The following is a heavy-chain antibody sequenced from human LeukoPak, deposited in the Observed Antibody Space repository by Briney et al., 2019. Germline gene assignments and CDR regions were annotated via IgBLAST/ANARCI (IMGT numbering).Heavy chain of an antibody. CDR3: ARALKGLRRRIGGTTTFEYYYYMDV. J-gene: IGHJ6*03. D-gene: IGHD1-26*01. Sequence: PGGSLRLSCAASGFTFSSYEMNWVRQAPGKGLEWVSYISSSGSTIYYADSVKGRFTISRDNAKNSLYLQMNSLRAEDTAVYYCARALKGLRRRIGGTTTFEYYYYMDVWGKGTTVTTSS. V-gene: IGHV3-48*03. CDR1: GFTFSSYE. CDR2: ISSSGSTI.